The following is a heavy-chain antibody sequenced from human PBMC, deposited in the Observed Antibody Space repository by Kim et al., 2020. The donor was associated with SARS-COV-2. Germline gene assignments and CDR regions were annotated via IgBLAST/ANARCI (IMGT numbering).Heavy chain of an antibody. D-gene: IGHD3-10*01. CDR1: GGSFSGYY. Sequence: SETLSLTCAVYGGSFSGYYWSWIRQPPGKGLEWIGEINHSGSTNYNPSLKSRVTISVDTSKNQFSLKLSSVTAADTAVYYCARGGRVRDRGYGMDVWGQGTTVTVSS. V-gene: IGHV4-34*01. CDR2: INHSGST. J-gene: IGHJ6*02. CDR3: ARGGRVRDRGYGMDV.